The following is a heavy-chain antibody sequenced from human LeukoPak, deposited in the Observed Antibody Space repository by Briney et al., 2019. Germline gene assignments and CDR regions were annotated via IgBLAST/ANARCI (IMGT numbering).Heavy chain of an antibody. D-gene: IGHD3-3*01. CDR1: GFSFSSYA. J-gene: IGHJ4*02. Sequence: GGSLRLSCAASGFSFSSYAMSWVRQAPGKGLEWVSAISGSGGSTYYADSVKGRFTISRDNSKNTLYLQMNSLRAEDTAVYYCAKRGFLEWLLPGLDYWGQGTLVTLSS. CDR3: AKRGFLEWLLPGLDY. CDR2: ISGSGGST. V-gene: IGHV3-23*01.